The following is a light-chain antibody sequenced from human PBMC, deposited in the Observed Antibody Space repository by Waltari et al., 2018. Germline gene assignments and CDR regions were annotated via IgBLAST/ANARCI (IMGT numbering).Light chain of an antibody. J-gene: IGLJ1*01. Sequence: QSALTQPASVSGSPGQSITISCTGTSSDIGGFDFVSWYQQHPDKTPRLMIYDVSDRPSGVSKRFSGSKSGNTASLTISGLQTEDEADYYCSSYSSRNTLVFGSGTKVTVL. CDR3: SSYSSRNTLV. CDR2: DVS. V-gene: IGLV2-14*03. CDR1: SSDIGGFDF.